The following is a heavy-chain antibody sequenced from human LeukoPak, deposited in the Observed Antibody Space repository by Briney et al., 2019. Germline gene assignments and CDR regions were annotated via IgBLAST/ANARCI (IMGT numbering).Heavy chain of an antibody. V-gene: IGHV1-18*01. CDR2: ISAYNGDT. CDR1: GYTFTSYG. Sequence: GASVKVSCKASGYTFTSYGISWVRQAPGQGLEWMGWISAYNGDTNSEQEFQGRVTMTRDTSTSTAYMELRSLRSDDTAVYYCARDPSNSSGRNVLFDYWGQGTLVTVSS. D-gene: IGHD6-19*01. CDR3: ARDPSNSSGRNVLFDY. J-gene: IGHJ4*02.